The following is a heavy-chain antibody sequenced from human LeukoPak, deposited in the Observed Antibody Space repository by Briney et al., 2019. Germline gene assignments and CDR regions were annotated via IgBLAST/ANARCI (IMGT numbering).Heavy chain of an antibody. V-gene: IGHV1-2*02. D-gene: IGHD5-12*01. J-gene: IGHJ4*02. CDR3: ARDHRRGSTGYDMPAD. CDR1: GYTFVDYY. CDR2: LNPRSGAT. Sequence: EASVKVSCKASGYTFVDYYLYWVRQAPGQGLEWMGWLNPRSGATNYAQKFQARVTMTRATSINTAYMMLSTLRSDDTAVYYCARDHRRGSTGYDMPADWGQGTLVTVSS.